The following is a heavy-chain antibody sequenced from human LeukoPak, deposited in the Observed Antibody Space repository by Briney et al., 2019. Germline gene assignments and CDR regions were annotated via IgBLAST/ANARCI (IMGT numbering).Heavy chain of an antibody. CDR3: ARMDRPYDILTGYYRPYYFDY. Sequence: SETLSLTCTVSGGSISSGGYYWSWIRQHPGKGLEWIGYIYYSGSTYYNPSLKSRVTISVDTSKNQFSLKLSSVTAADTAVYYCARMDRPYDILTGYYRPYYFDYWGQGTLVTVSS. CDR2: IYYSGST. V-gene: IGHV4-31*03. CDR1: GGSISSGGYY. J-gene: IGHJ4*02. D-gene: IGHD3-9*01.